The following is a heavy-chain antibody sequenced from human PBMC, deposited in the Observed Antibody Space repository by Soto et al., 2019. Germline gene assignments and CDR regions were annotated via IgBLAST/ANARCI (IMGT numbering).Heavy chain of an antibody. J-gene: IGHJ4*02. V-gene: IGHV4-39*01. CDR2: IYYSGST. D-gene: IGHD3-10*01. CDR3: ASVSPLLIWLGELLLYYDY. CDR1: GGSISSSSYY. Sequence: QLQLQESGPGLVKPSETLSLTCTVSGGSISSSSYYWGWIRQPPGKGLEWIGSIYYSGSTYYNPSLMHRVTRSVDKSNNQLSLKLSSGTAADSAGYYCASVSPLLIWLGELLLYYDYSGQGTLVTVGS.